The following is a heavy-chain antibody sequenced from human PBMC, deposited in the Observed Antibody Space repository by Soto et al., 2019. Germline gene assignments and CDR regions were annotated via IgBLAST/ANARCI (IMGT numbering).Heavy chain of an antibody. J-gene: IGHJ6*02. D-gene: IGHD2-2*01. CDR1: GGSMSIGTDY. CDR2: IHYSGST. V-gene: IGHV4-39*01. Sequence: PSEALSLTCDVSGGSMSIGTDYWGLIRQPPGKGVEWIGNIHYSGSTNYNPSLKRRLSISVGTSKNQFSLKLSSVTAADTAGYYCPRLGGSCSSTSCYGHYGMDVWRQGTTVTVSS. CDR3: PRLGGSCSSTSCYGHYGMDV.